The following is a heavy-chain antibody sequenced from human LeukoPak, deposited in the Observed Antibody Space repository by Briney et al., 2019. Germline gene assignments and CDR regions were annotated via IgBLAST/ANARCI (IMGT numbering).Heavy chain of an antibody. CDR3: ASLWFGESGDAFDI. Sequence: SETLSLTCTVSGGSISSYYWSWIRQPAGEGLEWIGRIYTSGSTNYNPSLKSRVTMSVDTSKNQFSLKLSSVTAADTAVYYCASLWFGESGDAFDIWGQGTMVTVSS. CDR2: IYTSGST. J-gene: IGHJ3*02. D-gene: IGHD3-10*01. CDR1: GGSISSYY. V-gene: IGHV4-4*07.